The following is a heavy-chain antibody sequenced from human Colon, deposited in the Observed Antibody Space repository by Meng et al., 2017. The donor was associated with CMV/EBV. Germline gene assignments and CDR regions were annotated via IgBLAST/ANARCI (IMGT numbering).Heavy chain of an antibody. CDR3: AGTYSSSSARFDY. Sequence: KISCKASGGTFSSYAISWVRQAPGQGLEWMGGIIPIFGTANYAQKFQGRVTITTDESTSTAYMELSSLRSEDTAVYYCAGTYSSSSARFDYWGQGTLVTVYS. CDR1: GGTFSSYA. V-gene: IGHV1-69*05. CDR2: IIPIFGTA. J-gene: IGHJ4*02. D-gene: IGHD6-6*01.